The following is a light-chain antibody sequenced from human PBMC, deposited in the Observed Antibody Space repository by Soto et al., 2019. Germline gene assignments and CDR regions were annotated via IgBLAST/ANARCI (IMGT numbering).Light chain of an antibody. CDR1: ETISTF. J-gene: IGKJ5*01. Sequence: IQLTQSPSSLSASVGDRVTLTCRASETISTFLNWYQHKPGRAPKLLIYAASRLQSGVPSRFSGSGSGTDFTLTISSLQPEDFATYYCQQANSFPSITFGQGTRLEIK. CDR2: AAS. V-gene: IGKV1-12*02. CDR3: QQANSFPSIT.